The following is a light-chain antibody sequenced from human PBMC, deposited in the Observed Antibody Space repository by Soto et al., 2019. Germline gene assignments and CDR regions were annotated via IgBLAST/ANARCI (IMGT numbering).Light chain of an antibody. J-gene: IGLJ1*01. V-gene: IGLV2-14*01. CDR1: SSDVGGYNY. CDR2: DVS. CDR3: SSYTASTTYV. Sequence: QSALTQPASVSGSPGQSITSSCTGTSSDVGGYNYVSWYQHHPGKAPKLIIYDVSDRPSGVSNRFSGSKSCTTASLTISGLQAEDEADYYCSSYTASTTYVFGTGTKLTVL.